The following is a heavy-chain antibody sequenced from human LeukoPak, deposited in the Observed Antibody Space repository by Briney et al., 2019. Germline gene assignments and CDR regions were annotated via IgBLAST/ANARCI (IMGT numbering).Heavy chain of an antibody. D-gene: IGHD2-15*01. V-gene: IGHV3-21*01. CDR1: GFTLSRYS. CDR3: ARGADGVSSNSRGWFDP. J-gene: IGHJ5*02. CDR2: ISTSSSYL. Sequence: GGSLRLSCTASGFTLSRYSMNWVRQAPEKGVEWVSSISTSSSYLYYADPVKGRFTISRDNASNSLYLQMNTLRAEDTAVYACARGADGVSSNSRGWFDPWGQGTLGTVSS.